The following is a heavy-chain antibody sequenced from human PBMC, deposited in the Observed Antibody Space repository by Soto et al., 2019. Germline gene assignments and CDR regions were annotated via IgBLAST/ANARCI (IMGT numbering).Heavy chain of an antibody. CDR2: IWYDGSNK. D-gene: IGHD6-13*01. J-gene: IGHJ5*02. V-gene: IGHV3-33*01. Sequence: PGGSLRLSCAASGFTFSSYGMHWVRQAPGKGLEWVAVIWYDGSNKYYADSVKGRFTISRDNSKNTLYLQMNSLRAEDTAVYYCAIDQGSSSWYVPGDWFDPWGQGTLVTVSS. CDR3: AIDQGSSSWYVPGDWFDP. CDR1: GFTFSSYG.